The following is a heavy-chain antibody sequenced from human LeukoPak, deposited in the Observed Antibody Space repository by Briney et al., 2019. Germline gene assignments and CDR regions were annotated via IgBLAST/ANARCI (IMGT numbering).Heavy chain of an antibody. CDR3: ARTTETTWDAFDI. CDR2: IYPGDSDT. V-gene: IGHV5-51*01. J-gene: IGHJ3*02. Sequence: GESLKISCKGSGYSFTSYWIGWVRQMPGKGLEWMGIIYPGDSDTRYSPSFQGQVTISADKSISTAYLQWSSLKASDTAMYYCARTTETTWDAFDIWGQGTMVTVSS. D-gene: IGHD1-1*01. CDR1: GYSFTSYW.